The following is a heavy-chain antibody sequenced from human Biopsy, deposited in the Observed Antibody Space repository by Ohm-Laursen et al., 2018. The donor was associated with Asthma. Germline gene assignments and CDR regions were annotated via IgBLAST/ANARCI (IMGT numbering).Heavy chain of an antibody. CDR2: LIPVLGTP. Sequence: SVKVSCKASGDSFSNYAISWVRQAPGQGLEWMGGLIPVLGTPNHAQMFEGRVTITADESTSTAYMELSSLSSEDTAVYYYARGYSGSDRIVYYYSGLEVWGQGTTVTVSS. D-gene: IGHD5-12*01. J-gene: IGHJ6*02. CDR3: ARGYSGSDRIVYYYSGLEV. CDR1: GDSFSNYA. V-gene: IGHV1-69*13.